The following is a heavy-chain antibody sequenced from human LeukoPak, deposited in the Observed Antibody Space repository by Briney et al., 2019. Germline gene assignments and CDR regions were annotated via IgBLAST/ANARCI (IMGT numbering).Heavy chain of an antibody. V-gene: IGHV1-69*04. CDR2: IIPILGIA. CDR3: ARDPSGRYFDWLLAPTFDY. D-gene: IGHD3-9*01. J-gene: IGHJ4*02. CDR1: GGTFSSYA. Sequence: ASVTVSCKASGGTFSSYAISWVRQAPGQGLPWMGRIIPILGIANYAHKFQGRVTITADKSTSTAYMELSSLRSEDTAMYYCARDPSGRYFDWLLAPTFDYWGQGTLVTVSS.